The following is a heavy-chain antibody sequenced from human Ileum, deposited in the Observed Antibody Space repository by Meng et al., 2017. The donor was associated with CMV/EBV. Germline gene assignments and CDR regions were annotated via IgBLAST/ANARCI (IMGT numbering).Heavy chain of an antibody. D-gene: IGHD3-3*01. V-gene: IGHV4-30-4*08. CDR3: ARGVVDYDFWSGPRTYYFDY. Sequence: GRRQEFGPRLVTPSPTLPPLCTASGASISSGGHDWTWIRQPPGKGLEWIGYISKNGRAFYNPSLQSRVSISVDTSRNQFSLRLSSMTAADTAVYSCARGVVDYDFWSGPRTYYFDYWGHGTLVTVSS. CDR1: GASISSGGHD. CDR2: ISKNGRA. J-gene: IGHJ4*01.